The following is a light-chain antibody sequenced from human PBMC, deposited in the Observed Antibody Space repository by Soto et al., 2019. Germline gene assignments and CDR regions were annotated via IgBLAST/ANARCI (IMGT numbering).Light chain of an antibody. CDR3: QQSYSIWWT. J-gene: IGKJ1*01. Sequence: DIQLTHSPSSLSASVGDGVTITCRASQSIASYLNWYQQKPGKAPELLIYASSTLQSGVPSRFSGSGSGTEFTLTISSLQVEDSATYYCQQSYSIWWTFGQGSKVDIX. CDR2: ASS. CDR1: QSIASY. V-gene: IGKV1-39*01.